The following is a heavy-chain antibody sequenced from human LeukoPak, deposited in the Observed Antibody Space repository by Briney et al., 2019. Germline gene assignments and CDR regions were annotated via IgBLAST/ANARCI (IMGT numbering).Heavy chain of an antibody. V-gene: IGHV3-9*01. CDR3: AKVLLKTRYFDY. D-gene: IGHD2/OR15-2a*01. J-gene: IGHJ4*02. CDR1: GFTFDDYA. CDR2: ISWNSGSI. Sequence: PGRSLRLSCAASGFTFDDYAMHWVRQAPGKGLEWVSGISWNSGSIGYADSVKGRFTISRDNAKNSLYLQMNSLRAEDTAVYYCAKVLLKTRYFDYWGQGTLVTVSS.